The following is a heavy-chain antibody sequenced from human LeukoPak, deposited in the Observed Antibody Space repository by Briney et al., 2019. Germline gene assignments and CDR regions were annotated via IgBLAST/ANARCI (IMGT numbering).Heavy chain of an antibody. Sequence: PGGSLRLSCAASGFTFSSYSMNWVRQAPGKGLEWVSSISSSSSYIYYADSVKGRFTISRDNAKNSLYLQMNSLRAEDTAVYYCAKDVLRYNWNDDGGYWGQGTLVTVSS. CDR3: AKDVLRYNWNDDGGY. CDR2: ISSSSSYI. V-gene: IGHV3-21*01. D-gene: IGHD1-20*01. CDR1: GFTFSSYS. J-gene: IGHJ4*02.